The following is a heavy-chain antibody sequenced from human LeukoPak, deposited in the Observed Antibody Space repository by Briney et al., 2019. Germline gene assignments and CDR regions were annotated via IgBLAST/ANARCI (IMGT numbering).Heavy chain of an antibody. D-gene: IGHD2-15*01. J-gene: IGHJ4*02. CDR2: IKSKSDGGTI. CDR1: GFTFSDAW. V-gene: IGHV3-15*01. CDR3: TTRRQDGW. Sequence: AGGSLRLSCVGSGFTFSDAWMSWVRQAPGKGLEWVGRIKSKSDGGTIDYAAPVKGRFTISRDDSRDTLYLQMNSLKNEDTAVYYCTTRRQDGWWGQGTLVTVS.